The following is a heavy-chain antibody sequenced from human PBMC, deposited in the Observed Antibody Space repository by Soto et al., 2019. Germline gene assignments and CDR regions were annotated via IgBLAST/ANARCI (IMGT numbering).Heavy chain of an antibody. CDR2: IYYSGSA. CDR3: ARHAQNAFDI. CDR1: GGSISSSSYY. J-gene: IGHJ3*02. V-gene: IGHV4-39*01. Sequence: SETLSLTCTVSGGSISSSSYYWGWIRQPPGKGLEWIGSIYYSGSAYYNPSLKSRVTISVDTSKNQFSLKLSSVTAADTAVYYCARHAQNAFDIWGQGTMVTVSS.